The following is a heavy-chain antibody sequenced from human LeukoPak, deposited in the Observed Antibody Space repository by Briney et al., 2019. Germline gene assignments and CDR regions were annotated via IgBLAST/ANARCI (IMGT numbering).Heavy chain of an antibody. D-gene: IGHD3-10*01. CDR1: GFTFDDYG. CDR3: ARDGITMRILEY. CDR2: IKQDGSQK. J-gene: IGHJ4*02. Sequence: GGSLRLSCAASGFTFDDYGMSWVRQAPGKGLEWVANIKQDGSQKYYVDSVKGRFTISRDNAKNSLYLQMNSLRAEDTAVYYCARDGITMRILEYWGQGTLVTVSS. V-gene: IGHV3-7*01.